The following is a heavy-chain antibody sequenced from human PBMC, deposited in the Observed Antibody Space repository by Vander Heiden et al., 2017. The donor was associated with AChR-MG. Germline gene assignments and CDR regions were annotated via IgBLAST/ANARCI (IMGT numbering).Heavy chain of an antibody. J-gene: IGHJ6*02. Sequence: QVKLVQSGAEVKKPGASVKVSCKVSGYTLTELSMPGVRQAPGKGLEWMGVVDPEDGEAIYAQKFQGRVTMTEDTSTDTAYMELSSLRSEDTAVYYCATEGALYYDFWSGYHYGMDVWGQGTTVTVSS. V-gene: IGHV1-24*01. CDR1: GYTLTELS. CDR3: ATEGALYYDFWSGYHYGMDV. CDR2: VDPEDGEA. D-gene: IGHD3-3*01.